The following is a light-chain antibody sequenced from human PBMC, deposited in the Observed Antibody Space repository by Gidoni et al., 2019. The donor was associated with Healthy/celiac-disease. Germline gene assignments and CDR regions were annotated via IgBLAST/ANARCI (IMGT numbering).Light chain of an antibody. Sequence: EIVLTPSPGTLSLSPGERATLSCRASQSVSSSYLAWYQQKPGRAPRLLIYGASSRATGIPDRFSGSGSGTDFTLTISRLESEDFAVYYCQQYGSSPTFGPXTKVDIK. CDR2: GAS. J-gene: IGKJ3*01. CDR1: QSVSSSY. CDR3: QQYGSSPT. V-gene: IGKV3-20*01.